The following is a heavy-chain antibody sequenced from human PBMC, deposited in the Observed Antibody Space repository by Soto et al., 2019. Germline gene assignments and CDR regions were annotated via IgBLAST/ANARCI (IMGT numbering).Heavy chain of an antibody. CDR3: AKDRRLLWFGERAADGMDV. Sequence: GGSLRLSCAASGFTFDDYTMHWVRQAPGKGLEWVSLISWDGGSTYYADSVKGRFTISRDNSKNSLYLQMNSLRTEDTALYYCAKDRRLLWFGERAADGMDVWGQGTTVTVSS. CDR2: ISWDGGST. D-gene: IGHD3-10*01. CDR1: GFTFDDYT. V-gene: IGHV3-43*01. J-gene: IGHJ6*02.